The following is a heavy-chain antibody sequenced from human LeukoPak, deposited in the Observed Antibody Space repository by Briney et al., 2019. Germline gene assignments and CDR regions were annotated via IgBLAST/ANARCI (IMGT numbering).Heavy chain of an antibody. CDR2: ISAYNGNT. CDR3: ARDLPVDTAMVRFDY. CDR1: GYTFTSYG. Sequence: ASVKVSCKAYGYTFTSYGISWVRQAPGQGLEWMGWISAYNGNTNYAQKLQGRVTMTTDTSTSTAYMELRSLRSDDTAVYYCARDLPVDTAMVRFDYWGQGTLVTVSS. D-gene: IGHD5-18*01. V-gene: IGHV1-18*01. J-gene: IGHJ4*02.